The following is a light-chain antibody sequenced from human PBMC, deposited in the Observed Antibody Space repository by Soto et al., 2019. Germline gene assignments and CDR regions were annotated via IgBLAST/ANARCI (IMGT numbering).Light chain of an antibody. CDR2: DAS. V-gene: IGKV3-15*01. CDR3: QQYNNWPYT. J-gene: IGKJ2*01. Sequence: EIVMTQSPATLSVSPGDRATISCRASQNVKSNLGWYQQKPGQAPRLLIYDASTRATDVPTRFSVGGSGTEFNLTISSLQSEDFAVYSCQQYNNWPYTFGQGTKLE. CDR1: QNVKSN.